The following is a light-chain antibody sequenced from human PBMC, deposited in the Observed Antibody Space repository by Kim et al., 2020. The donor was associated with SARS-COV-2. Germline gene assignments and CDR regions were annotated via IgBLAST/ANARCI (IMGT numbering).Light chain of an antibody. J-gene: IGKJ1*01. Sequence: TDVGDRVSITCRASQHVNTCLHWCQQKPGEAPKVLIYTASTLQSGGPSRFSGSGSGTDFTLTISGLQPEDIATYYCQQSYASPRTFGQGTKVDIK. CDR2: TAS. CDR3: QQSYASPRT. V-gene: IGKV1-39*01. CDR1: QHVNTC.